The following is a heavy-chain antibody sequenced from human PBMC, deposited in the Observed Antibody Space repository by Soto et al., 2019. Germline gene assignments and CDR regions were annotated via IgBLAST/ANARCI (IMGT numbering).Heavy chain of an antibody. J-gene: IGHJ4*02. CDR2: TRNKAQSYST. V-gene: IGHV3-72*01. Sequence: PGGSLRLSCVASGFTFSTYGMHWVRQAPGKGLEWVGRTRNKAQSYSTEYAPSVKGRFSVSRDVSKTSLYLQMNGLKIEDTAVYYCAGADTSSDWRHFDYWGQGILVTVSS. CDR3: AGADTSSDWRHFDY. CDR1: GFTFSTYG. D-gene: IGHD6-25*01.